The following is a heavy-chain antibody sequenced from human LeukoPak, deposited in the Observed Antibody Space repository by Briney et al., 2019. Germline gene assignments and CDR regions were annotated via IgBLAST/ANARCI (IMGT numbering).Heavy chain of an antibody. D-gene: IGHD2-21*02. CDR1: GGSISSSNW. CDR3: ARVAYCGGDCLRGYYYYYMDV. Sequence: SETLSLTCAVSGGSISSSNWWSWARQPPGKGLEWIGEIYHSGSTNYNPSLKSRVTISVDKSKNQFSLKLSSVTAADTAVYYCARVAYCGGDCLRGYYYYYMDVWGKGTTVTVSS. V-gene: IGHV4-4*02. J-gene: IGHJ6*03. CDR2: IYHSGST.